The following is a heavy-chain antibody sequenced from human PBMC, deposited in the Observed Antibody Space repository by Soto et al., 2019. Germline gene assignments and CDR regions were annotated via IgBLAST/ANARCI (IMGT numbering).Heavy chain of an antibody. CDR2: ISWNSGSI. CDR1: GFTFDDYA. Sequence: EVQLVESGGGLVQPGRSLRLSCAACGFTFDDYAMHWVRQAPGKGLEWVSGISWNSGSIGYADSVKGRFTISRDNAKNSLYLQMNSLRAEDTALYYCAKDRSSSSTEDAFDYWGQGTLVTVSS. V-gene: IGHV3-9*01. J-gene: IGHJ4*02. D-gene: IGHD6-6*01. CDR3: AKDRSSSSTEDAFDY.